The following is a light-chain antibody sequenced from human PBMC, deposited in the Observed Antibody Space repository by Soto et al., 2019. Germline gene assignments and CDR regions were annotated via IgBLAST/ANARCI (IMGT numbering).Light chain of an antibody. CDR1: QSISSY. CDR3: QQSYSAPDT. J-gene: IGKJ2*01. CDR2: AAS. V-gene: IGKV1-39*01. Sequence: DIQMTQSPSSLSAFVGDRVTITCRASQSISSYLNWYQQEPGKAPKLLIYAASTLHSGAPSRFSGSESGTDFTLTISSLQPEDFATYDCQQSYSAPDTCGQGTKVEIK.